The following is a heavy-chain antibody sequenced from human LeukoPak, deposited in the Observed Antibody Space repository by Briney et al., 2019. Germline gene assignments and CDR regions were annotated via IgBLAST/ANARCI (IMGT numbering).Heavy chain of an antibody. CDR1: GFTFSSYG. D-gene: IGHD3-10*01. J-gene: IGHJ6*03. CDR2: ISYDGSNK. V-gene: IGHV3-30*18. Sequence: GGSLRLSCAASGFTFSSYGMHWVRQAPGKGLEWVAVISYDGSNKYYADSVKGRFTISRDNSKNTLYLQMNSLRAEDTAVYYCAKVRRFAGYYMDVWGKGTTVTVSS. CDR3: AKVRRFAGYYMDV.